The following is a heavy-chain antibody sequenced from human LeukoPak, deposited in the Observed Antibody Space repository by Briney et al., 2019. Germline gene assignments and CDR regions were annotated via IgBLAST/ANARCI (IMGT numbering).Heavy chain of an antibody. CDR2: INHSVST. CDR1: GGSFSGSY. Sequence: SETLCLACAVYGGSFSGSYWSWIRQPPGKGLEWIGEINHSVSTNYNPSLKSRVPISVDTSKNQFSLKLSSVTAADTAVYYCARGRYDFWSGYYTWFDPWGQGTLVTVSS. D-gene: IGHD3-3*01. J-gene: IGHJ5*02. V-gene: IGHV4-34*01. CDR3: ARGRYDFWSGYYTWFDP.